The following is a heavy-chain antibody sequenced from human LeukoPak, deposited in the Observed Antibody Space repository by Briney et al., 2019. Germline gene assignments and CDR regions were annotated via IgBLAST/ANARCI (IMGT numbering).Heavy chain of an antibody. D-gene: IGHD3-10*01. Sequence: GGSLRLSCTASGFTFGDYAMTWVRQAPGKGLEWVGRTRNKANSYTTEYAASVKGRFTISRDGSKNSLYLQMNSLRAEDTAVYYCARSASGSGDYWGQGTLVTVSS. CDR1: GFTFGDYA. CDR3: ARSASGSGDY. CDR2: TRNKANSYTT. V-gene: IGHV3-72*01. J-gene: IGHJ4*02.